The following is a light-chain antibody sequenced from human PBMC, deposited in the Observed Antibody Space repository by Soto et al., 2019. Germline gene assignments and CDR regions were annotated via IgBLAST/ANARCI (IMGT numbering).Light chain of an antibody. CDR1: QGISSY. J-gene: IGKJ2*01. V-gene: IGKV1-8*01. Sequence: AIRMTQSPSSLSASTGDRVTITCPASQGISSYLAWYQQKPGKAPKLLIYAASTLQSGVPSRFSGSGSGTDFTLTISCLQSEDFATHYCQQYYSYPLFGQGTKLEIK. CDR2: AAS. CDR3: QQYYSYPL.